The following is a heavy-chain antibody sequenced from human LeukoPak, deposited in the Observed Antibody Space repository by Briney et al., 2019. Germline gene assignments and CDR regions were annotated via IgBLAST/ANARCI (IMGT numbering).Heavy chain of an antibody. D-gene: IGHD3-22*01. Sequence: ASVKVSCKASGYTFTSYGISWVRQAPGQGLEWMGWISAYNGNTKYAQKFQGRVTLTTDTSTSTAYMELRSLRSDDTAVYYCARGLPPRRNYDSRGYYSYYFDYWGQGTLVTVSS. CDR3: ARGLPPRRNYDSRGYYSYYFDY. CDR1: GYTFTSYG. J-gene: IGHJ4*02. CDR2: ISAYNGNT. V-gene: IGHV1-18*01.